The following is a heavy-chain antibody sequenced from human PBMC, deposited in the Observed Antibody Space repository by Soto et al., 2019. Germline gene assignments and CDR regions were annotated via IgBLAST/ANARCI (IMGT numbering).Heavy chain of an antibody. V-gene: IGHV1-3*01. CDR3: ARDHTPAIFGVVITLGY. J-gene: IGHJ4*02. CDR2: INAGNGNT. Sequence: EASVKVSCKASGYTFTSYAMHWVRQAPGQRLEWMGWINAGNGNTKYSQKFQGRVTITRDTSASTAYMELSSLRSEDTAVYYCARDHTPAIFGVVITLGYWGQGTLVTVSS. D-gene: IGHD3-3*01. CDR1: GYTFTSYA.